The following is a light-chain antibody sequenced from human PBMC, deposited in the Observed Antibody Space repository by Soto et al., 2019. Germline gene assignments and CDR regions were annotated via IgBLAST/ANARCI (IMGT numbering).Light chain of an antibody. J-gene: IGLJ2*01. V-gene: IGLV2-14*01. CDR1: RDDIGAYDY. CDR3: HSYTNSSAVV. CDR2: EVT. Sequence: QSVLTQPASVSGSPGQSITISCAGTRDDIGAYDYVSWYQQHPGNAPKLLVYEVTNRPSGVSDRFSGSKSGNTAPLTISGLQADDEADYYCHSYTNSSAVVFGGGTKVTVL.